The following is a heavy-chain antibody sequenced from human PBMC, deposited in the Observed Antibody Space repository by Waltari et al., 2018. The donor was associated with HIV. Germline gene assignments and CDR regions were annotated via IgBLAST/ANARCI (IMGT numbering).Heavy chain of an antibody. V-gene: IGHV4-39*01. Sequence: QLQLQESGPGLVKPSETLSLTCTVSGVSISNTLYYWGWIRQPPGKGLEWIGTIYYSGSTYYNPSLKSRVTISVDTSENQFSLKLSSVTAADTAVYSCARHKRTIGLDSWGQGTLVTVSS. D-gene: IGHD1-26*01. CDR1: GVSISNTLYY. J-gene: IGHJ4*02. CDR3: ARHKRTIGLDS. CDR2: IYYSGST.